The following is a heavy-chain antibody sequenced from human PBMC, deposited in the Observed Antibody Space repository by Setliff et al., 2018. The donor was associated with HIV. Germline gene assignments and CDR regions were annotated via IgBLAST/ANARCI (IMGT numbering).Heavy chain of an antibody. J-gene: IGHJ4*02. V-gene: IGHV4-38-2*02. CDR3: ARDKSYFDY. Sequence: SETLSLTCAVSGYSISSGYYWGWIRQPPGKGLEWIGSIYHSGSTYYNPSLKSRVTISVDTSKDQFSLKLSSVTAADTAVYYCARDKSYFDYWGQGTLVTVSS. CDR1: GYSISSGYY. CDR2: IYHSGST.